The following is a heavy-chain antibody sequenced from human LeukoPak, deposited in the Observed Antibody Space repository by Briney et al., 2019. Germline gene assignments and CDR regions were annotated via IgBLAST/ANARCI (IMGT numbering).Heavy chain of an antibody. CDR2: INHSGST. CDR3: ARAIGCSSTSCRNDY. V-gene: IGHV4-34*01. Sequence: SDTLSLTCAVYGGSFSGYYWSWIRQPPGKGLEWIGEINHSGSTNYNPSLKSRVTISVDTSKNQFSLKLSSVTAADTAVYYCARAIGCSSTSCRNDYWGQGTLVTVSS. J-gene: IGHJ4*02. D-gene: IGHD2-2*01. CDR1: GGSFSGYY.